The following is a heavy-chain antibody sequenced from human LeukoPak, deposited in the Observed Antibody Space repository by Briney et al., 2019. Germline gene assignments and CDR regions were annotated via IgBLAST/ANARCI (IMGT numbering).Heavy chain of an antibody. V-gene: IGHV6-1*01. CDR1: GDSVSSNSAA. D-gene: IGHD6-6*01. J-gene: IGHJ6*02. Sequence: SQTLSLTCAISGDSVSSNSAAWTWIRQSPSRGLEWLGRAYYRSKWYNDYAVSLKSRISINPDTSKSQFSLQLNSVTPEDTAVYYVAKDLEYRSPSSYYGMAVWGQGPTVT. CDR3: AKDLEYRSPSSYYGMAV. CDR2: AYYRSKWYN.